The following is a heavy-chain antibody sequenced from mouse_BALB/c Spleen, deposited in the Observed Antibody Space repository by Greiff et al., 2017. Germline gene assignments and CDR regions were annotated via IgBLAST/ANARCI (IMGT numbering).Heavy chain of an antibody. CDR1: GYSITSGYY. Sequence: EVKLVESGPGLVKPSQSLSLTCSVTGYSITSGYYWNWIRQFPGNKLEWMGYISYDGSNNYNPSLKNRISITRDTSKNQFFLKLNSVTTEDTATYYCATYYGNYVYFDVWGAGTTVTVSS. CDR3: ATYYGNYVYFDV. CDR2: ISYDGSN. V-gene: IGHV3-6*02. D-gene: IGHD2-10*01. J-gene: IGHJ1*01.